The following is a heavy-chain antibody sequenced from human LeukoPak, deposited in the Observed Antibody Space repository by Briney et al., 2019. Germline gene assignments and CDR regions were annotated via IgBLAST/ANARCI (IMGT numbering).Heavy chain of an antibody. Sequence: PSETLSLTCAVYGGSFSGYYWSWIRQPPGKGLEWIGEINHSGSTNYNPSLKSRVTISVDTSKNQFSLKQSSVTAADTAVYYCARGRHVYYDFWSGYYRLDYWGQGTLVTVSS. V-gene: IGHV4-34*01. D-gene: IGHD3-3*01. CDR2: INHSGST. CDR1: GGSFSGYY. CDR3: ARGRHVYYDFWSGYYRLDY. J-gene: IGHJ4*02.